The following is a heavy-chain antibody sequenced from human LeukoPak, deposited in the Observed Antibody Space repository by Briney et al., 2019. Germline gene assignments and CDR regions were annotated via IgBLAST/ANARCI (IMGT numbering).Heavy chain of an antibody. J-gene: IGHJ3*02. CDR3: ARDRLLWFGESAFDI. CDR2: IKQDGSEK. V-gene: IGHV3-7*01. D-gene: IGHD3-10*01. Sequence: PGGSLRLSCAASGFTFSSYWMSWVRQAPGKGLEWVANIKQDGSEKYYVDSVKGRFTISRDNAKNSLYLQMNSLRAEDTAVYYCARDRLLWFGESAFDIWGQGTMVTVSS. CDR1: GFTFSSYW.